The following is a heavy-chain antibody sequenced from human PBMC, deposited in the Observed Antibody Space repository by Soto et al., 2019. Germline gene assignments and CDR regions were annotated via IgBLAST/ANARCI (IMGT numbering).Heavy chain of an antibody. CDR1: GGSMSSGGHY. D-gene: IGHD3-10*01. J-gene: IGHJ4*02. Sequence: PSETLSLTCTVSGGSMSSGGHYWSSVRQHPGKGLEWIGYISYIGNTYYNPPLKSRVTISADMSKNQFSLKLSSVTAADTAVYYCARADGSGNYHEYIFRCWGKGTLVTVYS. CDR3: ARADGSGNYHEYIFRC. V-gene: IGHV4-31*03. CDR2: ISYIGNT.